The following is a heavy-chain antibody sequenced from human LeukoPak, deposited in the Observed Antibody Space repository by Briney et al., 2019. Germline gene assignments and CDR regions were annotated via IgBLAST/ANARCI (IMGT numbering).Heavy chain of an antibody. CDR1: GFTFSSYW. CDR2: IINPGTGT. CDR3: ARGSGGFDY. V-gene: IGHV3-74*01. D-gene: IGHD3-3*01. J-gene: IGHJ4*02. Sequence: GGSLRLSCEASGFTFSSYWMHWVRQVPGKGLVWGAHIINPGTGTTYADAVKGRFTISTDNAKNTLYLPMNSLRADDTAIYYCARGSGGFDYWGQGTLITVSS.